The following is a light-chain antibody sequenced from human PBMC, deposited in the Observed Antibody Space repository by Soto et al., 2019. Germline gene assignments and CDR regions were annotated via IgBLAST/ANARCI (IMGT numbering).Light chain of an antibody. Sequence: DVQTTQSPSSMSASVGDRVTIVCWASQPIGNYLNWYQKKPGEDPKVLIFAASSLRSGVPSRFSGSGYGTDFNLTINNLHTEDSATYYCQQTHAVTLTFGQGTRLEIK. J-gene: IGKJ5*01. CDR3: QQTHAVTLT. CDR2: AAS. V-gene: IGKV1-39*01. CDR1: QPIGNY.